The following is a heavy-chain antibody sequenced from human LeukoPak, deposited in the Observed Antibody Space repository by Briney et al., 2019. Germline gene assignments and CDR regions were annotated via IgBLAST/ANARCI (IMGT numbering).Heavy chain of an antibody. J-gene: IGHJ4*02. CDR3: ARFYCSGGSCYPYYFDY. CDR1: GFSFSTYS. D-gene: IGHD2-15*01. CDR2: ISSSGSYI. V-gene: IGHV3-21*01. Sequence: GGSLRLSCAASGFSFSTYSMNWVRQAPGKGLEWVSSISSSGSYIYYADSLKGRFTISRDYAKKSLDLQMNSLRAEDTAVYYCARFYCSGGSCYPYYFDYWGQGTLVTVSS.